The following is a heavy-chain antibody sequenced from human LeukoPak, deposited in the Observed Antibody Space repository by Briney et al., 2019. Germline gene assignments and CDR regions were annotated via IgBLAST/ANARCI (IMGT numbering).Heavy chain of an antibody. CDR3: AKGRIVVVQVGAFDI. J-gene: IGHJ3*02. CDR2: ISGSGGST. CDR1: GFTFSSYA. D-gene: IGHD2-2*01. V-gene: IGHV3-23*01. Sequence: GGSLRLSCAASGFTFSSYAMSWVRQAQGKGLEWVSAISGSGGSTYYADSVKGRFTISRDNSKNTLYLQMNSLRAEDTAVYYCAKGRIVVVQVGAFDIWGQGTMVTVSS.